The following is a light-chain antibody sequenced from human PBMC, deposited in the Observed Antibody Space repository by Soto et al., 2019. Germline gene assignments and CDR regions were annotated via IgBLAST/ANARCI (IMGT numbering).Light chain of an antibody. CDR1: QSVSNNH. CDR2: DAL. CDR3: QHYETSQT. J-gene: IGKJ2*01. Sequence: EIVLTQSPGTLSLSPGERATLSCRASQSVSNNHVAWYQQKPGQAPRLLIYDALFRARGIPDRFSGSGSGTDFTLTISRLEPEDFAVYYCQHYETSQTFGQGTKLEIK. V-gene: IGKV3-20*01.